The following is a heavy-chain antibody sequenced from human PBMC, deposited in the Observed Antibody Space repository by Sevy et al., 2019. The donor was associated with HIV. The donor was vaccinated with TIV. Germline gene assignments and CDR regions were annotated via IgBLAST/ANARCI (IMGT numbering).Heavy chain of an antibody. CDR2: ISGTYGST. D-gene: IGHD3-22*01. Sequence: GGSLRLSCAASGFTFSTYAMSWVRQAPGKGLEWVSGISGTYGSTYYADSVKGRFTISRDNSKNTLYLQMNSLRAEDTALYYCAKDLYYATSLFDYWGQGIRVTVSS. CDR1: GFTFSTYA. CDR3: AKDLYYATSLFDY. J-gene: IGHJ4*02. V-gene: IGHV3-23*01.